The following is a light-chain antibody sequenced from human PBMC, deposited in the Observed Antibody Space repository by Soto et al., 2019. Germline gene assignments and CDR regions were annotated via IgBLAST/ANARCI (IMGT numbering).Light chain of an antibody. CDR1: SGSVSSSYY. CDR2: RTD. J-gene: IGLJ2*01. Sequence: QAVVTQEPSFSVSPGGTVTLTCGLTSGSVSSSYYPSWYQQTPGQAPRTLISRTDSRSSGVPDRFSGSILGNKAALTITGAQADDESDYYCVMYMGSGISVFGGGTPLTVL. V-gene: IGLV8-61*01. CDR3: VMYMGSGISV.